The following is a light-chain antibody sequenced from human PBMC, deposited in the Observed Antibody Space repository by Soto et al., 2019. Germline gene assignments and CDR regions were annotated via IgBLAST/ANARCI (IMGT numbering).Light chain of an antibody. J-gene: IGLJ1*01. CDR1: SSDVGSYNR. Sequence: QPVLTQPPSVSGSPGQSVTISCSGTSSDVGSYNRVSCYQQPPGTAPKLMIYDVSNRPSGVPDRFSGSKSGNTASLTVSGLQAEDEADYYCSSYVASSSTYVFGTGTKLTVL. CDR3: SSYVASSSTYV. CDR2: DVS. V-gene: IGLV2-18*02.